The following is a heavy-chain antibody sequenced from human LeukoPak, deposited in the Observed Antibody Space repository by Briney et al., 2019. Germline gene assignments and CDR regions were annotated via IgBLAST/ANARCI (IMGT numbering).Heavy chain of an antibody. D-gene: IGHD3-22*01. Sequence: SETLSLTCAVYGESFSGYYWSWIRQPPGKGLEWIGEINHSGSTNYNPSLKSRVTISVDTSKKQFSLKLTSVTAADAAVYYCARLGDYYDSSGYFDAFDIWGQGTMVTVFS. J-gene: IGHJ3*02. CDR1: GESFSGYY. CDR2: INHSGST. CDR3: ARLGDYYDSSGYFDAFDI. V-gene: IGHV4-34*01.